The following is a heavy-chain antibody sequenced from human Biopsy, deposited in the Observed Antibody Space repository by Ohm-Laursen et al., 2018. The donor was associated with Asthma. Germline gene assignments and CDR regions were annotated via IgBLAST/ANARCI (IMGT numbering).Heavy chain of an antibody. CDR3: AKVRSDWVITESFDY. CDR1: GFKFDEYT. J-gene: IGHJ4*02. V-gene: IGHV3-9*01. Sequence: SLRLSCAASGFKFDEYTMHWVRQAPGKGLEWVSGISWNSASIGYADSVEGRFTISRDNAKNSVFLHMDSLRPEDTAFYYCAKVRSDWVITESFDYWGQGVLVTVSS. CDR2: ISWNSASI. D-gene: IGHD3-22*01.